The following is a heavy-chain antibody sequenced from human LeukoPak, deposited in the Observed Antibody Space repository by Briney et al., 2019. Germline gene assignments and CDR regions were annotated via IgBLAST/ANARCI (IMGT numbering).Heavy chain of an antibody. J-gene: IGHJ4*02. CDR2: IDTSGAYT. CDR1: GFTFTSYA. D-gene: IGHD1-14*01. V-gene: IGHV3-21*01. Sequence: NPGGSLRLSCAASGFTFTSYAMSWVRQAPAKGLEWVSAIDTSGAYTYYADSVKGRFTISRDNAKNSLYLQMNSLRAEDTAVYYCARLRYFDYWGQGTLVTVSS. CDR3: ARLRYFDY.